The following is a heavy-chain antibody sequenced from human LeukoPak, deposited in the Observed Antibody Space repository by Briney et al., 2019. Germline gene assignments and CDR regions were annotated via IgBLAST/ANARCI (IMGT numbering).Heavy chain of an antibody. CDR2: INHSGST. CDR3: ARGGRLKVNWFDP. V-gene: IGHV4-38-2*02. Sequence: SETLSLTCTVSGYSISSGYYWSWIRQPPGKGLEWIGEINHSGSTNYNPSLKSRVTISVDTSKNQFSLKLSSVTAADTAVYYCARGGRLKVNWFDPWGQGTLVTVSS. CDR1: GYSISSGYY. J-gene: IGHJ5*02.